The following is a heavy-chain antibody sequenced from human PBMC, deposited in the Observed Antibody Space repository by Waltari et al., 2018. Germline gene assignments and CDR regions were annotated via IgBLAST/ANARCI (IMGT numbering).Heavy chain of an antibody. CDR3: AKVEGSKTTYYYYMDV. V-gene: IGHV3-30*02. D-gene: IGHD1-7*01. Sequence: QVQLVESGGGVVQPGGSLRLSCAASGFTFSSYGMHWVRQAPGKGLEWVAFIRYDGSNKYYADSVKGRFTISRDNSKNTLYLQMNSLRAEDTAVYYCAKVEGSKTTYYYYMDVWGKGTTVTVSS. CDR1: GFTFSSYG. CDR2: IRYDGSNK. J-gene: IGHJ6*03.